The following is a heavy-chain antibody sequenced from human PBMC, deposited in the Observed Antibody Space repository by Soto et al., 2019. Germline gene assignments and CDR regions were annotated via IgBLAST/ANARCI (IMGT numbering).Heavy chain of an antibody. Sequence: EVQLVETGGGLIQPGGSLRLSCAASGFTVSSNYMSWVRQAPGKGLEWVSVIYSGGSTYYADSVKGRFTISRDNSKNTLYLQMNSLRAEDTAVYYCARGSKVYIDSYFDYWGQGTLVTVSS. CDR3: ARGSKVYIDSYFDY. D-gene: IGHD2-8*01. CDR1: GFTVSSNY. CDR2: IYSGGST. J-gene: IGHJ4*02. V-gene: IGHV3-53*02.